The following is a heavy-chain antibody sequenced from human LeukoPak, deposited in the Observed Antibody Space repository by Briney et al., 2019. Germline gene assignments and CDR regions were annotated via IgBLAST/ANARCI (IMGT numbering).Heavy chain of an antibody. Sequence: GGSLRLSCAASGFTFSSYEMSWIRQAPGKGLEWVSYISSGGSTIYYADSVKGRFTISRDNAKNSLYLQMNSLRAEDTAVYYCATWGERAALDYWGQGTLVTVSS. CDR2: ISSGGSTI. V-gene: IGHV3-48*03. CDR1: GFTFSSYE. J-gene: IGHJ4*02. CDR3: ATWGERAALDY. D-gene: IGHD3-16*01.